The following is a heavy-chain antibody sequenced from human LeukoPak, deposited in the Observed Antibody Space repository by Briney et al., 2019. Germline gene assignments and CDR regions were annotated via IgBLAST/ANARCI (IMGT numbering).Heavy chain of an antibody. CDR3: ARLDASSGQTDY. CDR1: GFTFSTYA. Sequence: GGSLRLSCVASGFTFSTYAMHWVRQAPGKGLEYVSSIRSNGAGTYYANSVKGRFTTSRDNSKNTLYLQMGSLRAEDMAMYYCARLDASSGQTDYWGQGTLVTVSS. CDR2: IRSNGAGT. J-gene: IGHJ4*02. D-gene: IGHD3-22*01. V-gene: IGHV3-64*01.